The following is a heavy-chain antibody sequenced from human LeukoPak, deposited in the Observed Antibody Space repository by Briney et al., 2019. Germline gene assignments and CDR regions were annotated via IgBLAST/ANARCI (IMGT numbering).Heavy chain of an antibody. D-gene: IGHD3-3*01. CDR2: IYPGDSDT. CDR1: GYSFTSYW. Sequence: GESLKISCKGSGYSFTSYWIGWVRQMPGKGLEWMGIIYPGDSDTRYSPSFQGQVTISADKSISTAYLQWSSLKASDTAMYYCAGASRLRFLEHEEGWFDPWGQGTLVTVSS. J-gene: IGHJ5*02. V-gene: IGHV5-51*01. CDR3: AGASRLRFLEHEEGWFDP.